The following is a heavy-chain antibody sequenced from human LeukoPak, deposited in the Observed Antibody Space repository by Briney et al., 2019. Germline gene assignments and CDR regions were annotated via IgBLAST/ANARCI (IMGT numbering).Heavy chain of an antibody. Sequence: PSETLSLTCTVSGGSISSSSYYWGWIRQPPGKGLEWIGSIYYSGSTYYNPSLKSRVTISVDTSKNQFSLKLSSVTAADTAVYYCAREAVAGSVEGYFDLWGRGTLVTVSS. J-gene: IGHJ2*01. V-gene: IGHV4-39*07. CDR3: AREAVAGSVEGYFDL. CDR1: GGSISSSSYY. CDR2: IYYSGST. D-gene: IGHD6-19*01.